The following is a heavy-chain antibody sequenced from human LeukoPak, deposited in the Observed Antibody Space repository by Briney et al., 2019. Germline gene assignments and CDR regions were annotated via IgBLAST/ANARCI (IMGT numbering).Heavy chain of an antibody. V-gene: IGHV4-39*01. D-gene: IGHD3-3*01. CDR3: ARTYYDFWSGYPTHFDY. CDR2: IYYSGST. J-gene: IGHJ4*02. Sequence: SETLSLTCTVSGGSISSSSYYWGWIRQPPGKGLEWIGSIYYSGSTYYNPSLKSRVTISADTSKNQFSLKLSSVTAADTAVYYCARTYYDFWSGYPTHFDYWGQGTLVTVSS. CDR1: GGSISSSSYY.